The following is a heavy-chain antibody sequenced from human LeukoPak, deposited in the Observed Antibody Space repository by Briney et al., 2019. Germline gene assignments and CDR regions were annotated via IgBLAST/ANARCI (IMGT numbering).Heavy chain of an antibody. CDR1: GFTFSSYS. D-gene: IGHD5-24*01. CDR3: ARGFPRGRWLHYDY. V-gene: IGHV3-21*01. CDR2: ISSSSNNI. Sequence: PGGSLRLSCAASGFTFSSYSMHWVRQAPGKGLEWVSSISSSSNNIYYADSVRGRFTISRDNAKNSLYLQMNSLRVEDTAVYYCARGFPRGRWLHYDYWGRGTLVTVSS. J-gene: IGHJ4*02.